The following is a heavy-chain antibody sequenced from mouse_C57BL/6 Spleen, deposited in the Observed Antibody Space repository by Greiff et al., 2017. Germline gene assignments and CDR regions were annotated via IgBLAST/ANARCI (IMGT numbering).Heavy chain of an antibody. CDR1: GYSITSDY. V-gene: IGHV3-8*01. D-gene: IGHD1-1*01. CDR3: ARGGMAYYGSSRTGYFDV. CDR2: ISYSGST. J-gene: IGHJ1*03. Sequence: EVQRVESGPGLAKPSQTLSLTCSVTGYSITSDYWNWIRKFPGNKLEYMGYISYSGSTYYNPSLKSRISITRDTSKNQYYLQLNSVTTEDTATYYCARGGMAYYGSSRTGYFDVWGTGTTVTVSS.